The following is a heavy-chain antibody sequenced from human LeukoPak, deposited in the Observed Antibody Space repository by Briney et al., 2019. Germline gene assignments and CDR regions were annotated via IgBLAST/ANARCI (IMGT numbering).Heavy chain of an antibody. CDR1: GDSMNEYY. V-gene: IGHV4-59*01. J-gene: IGHJ4*02. CDR3: ARYGYYAYDY. CDR2: VFYTGRT. Sequence: SETLSLTCTVSGDSMNEYYWSWVRQPPGKGLELIGYVFYTGRTNYRPSLMNRVTISLDTSKNQFSLRLSSVTAADTAVYYCARYGYYAYDYWGQGNLVTVSS. D-gene: IGHD3-3*01.